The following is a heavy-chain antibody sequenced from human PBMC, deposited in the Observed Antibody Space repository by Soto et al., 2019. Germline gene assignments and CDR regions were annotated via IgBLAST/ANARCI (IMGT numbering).Heavy chain of an antibody. CDR1: GGSISSSSYY. Sequence: SETLSLTCTVSGGSISSSSYYWGWIRQPPGKGLEWIGYIYYSGSTNYNPSLKSRVTISIDTSKKQFSLKLSSVTAADTAVYYCARDRGSIAGSASYYYGVDVWGQGTTVTVSS. CDR3: ARDRGSIAGSASYYYGVDV. V-gene: IGHV4-61*01. CDR2: IYYSGST. D-gene: IGHD6-6*01. J-gene: IGHJ6*02.